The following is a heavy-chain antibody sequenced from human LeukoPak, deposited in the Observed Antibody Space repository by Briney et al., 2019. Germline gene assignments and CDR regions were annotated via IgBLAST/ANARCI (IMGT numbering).Heavy chain of an antibody. Sequence: PSETLSLTCAVYGGSFSGYYWSWIRQPPGKGLEWIGEINHSGSTNYNPSLKSRVTISVDTSKNQFSLKLSSVTAADTAVYYCARATSDYDYVWGSYPEIYFQHWGQGTLVTVSS. V-gene: IGHV4-34*01. CDR1: GGSFSGYY. CDR3: ARATSDYDYVWGSYPEIYFQH. J-gene: IGHJ1*01. CDR2: INHSGST. D-gene: IGHD3-16*02.